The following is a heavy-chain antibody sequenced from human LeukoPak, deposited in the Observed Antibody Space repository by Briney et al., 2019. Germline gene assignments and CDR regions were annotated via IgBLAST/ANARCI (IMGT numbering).Heavy chain of an antibody. J-gene: IGHJ5*02. CDR1: GGSFSGYY. V-gene: IGHV4-34*01. CDR3: ARHGNVLLWFGEFRYWFDP. Sequence: SETLSFTCAVYGGSFSGYYWSWIRQPPGKGLEWIGEINHSGSTNYNPSLKSRVTISVDTSKNQFSLKLSSVTAADTAVYYCARHGNVLLWFGEFRYWFDPWGQGTLVTVSS. D-gene: IGHD3-10*01. CDR2: INHSGST.